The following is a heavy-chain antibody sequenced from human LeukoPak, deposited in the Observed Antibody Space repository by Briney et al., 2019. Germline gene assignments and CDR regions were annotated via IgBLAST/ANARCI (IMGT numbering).Heavy chain of an antibody. J-gene: IGHJ4*02. CDR3: ARDGTVYDSSGHGGEATFDY. Sequence: SVKGSCKASGGTFSSYAVSWVRQAPGHGLEWMGGVIPIFGTANYAQKFQGRVTITTDESTSTAYMELSSLRSEDTAVYYCARDGTVYDSSGHGGEATFDYWGQGTLVTVSS. CDR2: VIPIFGTA. D-gene: IGHD3-22*01. V-gene: IGHV1-69*05. CDR1: GGTFSSYA.